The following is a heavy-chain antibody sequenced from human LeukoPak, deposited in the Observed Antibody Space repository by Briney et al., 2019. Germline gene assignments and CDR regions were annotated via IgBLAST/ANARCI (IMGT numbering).Heavy chain of an antibody. D-gene: IGHD6-19*01. Sequence: ASVKVSCKVSGYTLTELSMHWVRQAPGKGLEWMGGFDPEDGETIYAQKFQGRVTMTEDTSTDTAYMELSSLRSEDTAVYYCASTAVAGPHDAFDIWGQGTMVTASS. J-gene: IGHJ3*02. CDR1: GYTLTELS. V-gene: IGHV1-24*01. CDR3: ASTAVAGPHDAFDI. CDR2: FDPEDGET.